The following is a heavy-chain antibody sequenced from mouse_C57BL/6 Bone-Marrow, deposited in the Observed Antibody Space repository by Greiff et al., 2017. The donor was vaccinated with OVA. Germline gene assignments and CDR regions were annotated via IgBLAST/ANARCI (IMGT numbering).Heavy chain of an antibody. CDR2: IDPSDSYT. V-gene: IGHV1-69*01. J-gene: IGHJ1*03. CDR3: AREEIYYDYWYFDV. D-gene: IGHD2-4*01. CDR1: GYTFTSYW. Sequence: VQLQQPGAELVMPGASVKLSCKASGYTFTSYWMHWVKQRPGHGLEWIGEIDPSDSYTNYNQKLKGKSTLTVDKSSSTAYMQLSSLTSEDSAVYYCAREEIYYDYWYFDVWGTGTTVTVSS.